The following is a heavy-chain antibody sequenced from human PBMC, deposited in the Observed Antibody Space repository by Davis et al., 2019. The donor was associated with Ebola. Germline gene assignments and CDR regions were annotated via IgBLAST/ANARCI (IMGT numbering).Heavy chain of an antibody. CDR1: GYTFTSYY. Sequence: AASVKVSCKASGYTFTSYYMHWVRQAPGQGLEWMGIINPSGGSTSYAQKFQGRVTMTRDTSTSTVYMELSSLRSEDTAVYYCAREPVPLAYYYGMDVWGQGTTVTVSS. CDR3: AREPVPLAYYYGMDV. V-gene: IGHV1-46*01. CDR2: INPSGGST. J-gene: IGHJ6*02. D-gene: IGHD6-6*01.